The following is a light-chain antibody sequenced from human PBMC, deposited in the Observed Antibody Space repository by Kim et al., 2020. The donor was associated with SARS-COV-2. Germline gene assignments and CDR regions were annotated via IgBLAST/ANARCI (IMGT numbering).Light chain of an antibody. V-gene: IGKV1-5*03. Sequence: ASVGDRVTITCRASQSISSGLAWYQQKPGKAPMVMIYAASRLESGVPSRFSGSGSETEFTLTISSLQPDDFATYYCQQYNTYPWTFGQGTKVDIK. CDR2: AAS. CDR1: QSISSG. J-gene: IGKJ1*01. CDR3: QQYNTYPWT.